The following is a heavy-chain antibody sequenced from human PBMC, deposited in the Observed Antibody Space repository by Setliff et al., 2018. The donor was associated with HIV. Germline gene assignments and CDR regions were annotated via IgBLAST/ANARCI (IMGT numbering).Heavy chain of an antibody. CDR1: GGSFSGYY. J-gene: IGHJ4*02. V-gene: IGHV4-34*01. CDR3: ARLGDSGYDFRGYFDY. Sequence: PSETLSLTCAVYGGSFSGYYWSWIRQPPGKGLEWIGEIDHSGISKYNPSPNSRVTISVDTSRNQFSLKLTSVTAADTALYFFARLGDSGYDFRGYFDYWGQGKLVTVSS. D-gene: IGHD5-12*01. CDR2: IDHSGIS.